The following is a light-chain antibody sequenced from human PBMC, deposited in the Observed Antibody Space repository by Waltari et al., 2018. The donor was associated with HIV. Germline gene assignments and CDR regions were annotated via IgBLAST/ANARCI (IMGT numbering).Light chain of an antibody. CDR2: SNN. J-gene: IGLJ2*01. Sequence: QSVLTQTPSLSGTPGQRVTISCSGGYSNIGSNTVNWYQQFPGTAPRLLIYSNNQRPAGVPYRSSGSKSGTSASLVISELQSQDEADYHCAAWDDSLHGELFGGGTKLTVL. V-gene: IGLV1-44*01. CDR1: YSNIGSNT. CDR3: AAWDDSLHGEL.